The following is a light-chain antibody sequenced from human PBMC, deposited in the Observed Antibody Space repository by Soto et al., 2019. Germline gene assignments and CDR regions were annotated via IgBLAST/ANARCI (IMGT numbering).Light chain of an antibody. Sequence: QAVVTQPPSASGTPGQRVTISCSGSSSNIGSNTANWYQQLPGTAPKLLIYNNDQRPSGVPDRFSGSKSGTSASLAISGLQSEDEADYYCAAWDASLNGVVFGGGTKLTVL. CDR3: AAWDASLNGVV. CDR1: SSNIGSNT. J-gene: IGLJ2*01. V-gene: IGLV1-44*01. CDR2: NND.